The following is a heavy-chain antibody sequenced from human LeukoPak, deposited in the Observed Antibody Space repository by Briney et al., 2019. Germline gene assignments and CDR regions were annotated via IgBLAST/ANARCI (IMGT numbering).Heavy chain of an antibody. Sequence: GGSLRLSCAASGFTFSSYGMHWVRQAPGKGLEWVAVISYDGGNKYYADSVKGRFTISRGNSKNTLYLQMNSLRAEDTAVYYCANPGELGNFDYWGQGTLVTVSS. CDR1: GFTFSSYG. CDR3: ANPGELGNFDY. J-gene: IGHJ4*02. CDR2: ISYDGGNK. D-gene: IGHD1-26*01. V-gene: IGHV3-30*18.